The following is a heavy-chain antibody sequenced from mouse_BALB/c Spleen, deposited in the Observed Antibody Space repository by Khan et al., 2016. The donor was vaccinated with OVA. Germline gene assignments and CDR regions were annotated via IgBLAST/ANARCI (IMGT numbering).Heavy chain of an antibody. Sequence: QIQLVQSGPELKKPGETVKISCKASGYTFTNYGMNWVKQAPGKGLKWMGWINTYTGEPTYADDFKGRFAFSLETSASTASLQINNLKNEDTATYFCARMKPYWYLDVWGAGTTVTVSS. CDR3: ARMKPYWYLDV. CDR1: GYTFTNYG. CDR2: INTYTGEP. J-gene: IGHJ1*01. V-gene: IGHV9-3-1*01.